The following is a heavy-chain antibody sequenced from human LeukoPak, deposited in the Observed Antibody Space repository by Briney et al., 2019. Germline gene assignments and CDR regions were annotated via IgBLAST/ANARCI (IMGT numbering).Heavy chain of an antibody. CDR3: ATRGRLGYCSGGSCPTDAFDI. CDR1: GYTLTELS. D-gene: IGHD2-15*01. Sequence: ASVKVSCKVSGYTLTELSVHWVRQAPGKGLEWMGGFDPEDGETIYAQKFQGRVTMTEDTSTDTAYMELSSLRSEDTAVYYCATRGRLGYCSGGSCPTDAFDIWGQGTMVTVSS. J-gene: IGHJ3*02. CDR2: FDPEDGET. V-gene: IGHV1-24*01.